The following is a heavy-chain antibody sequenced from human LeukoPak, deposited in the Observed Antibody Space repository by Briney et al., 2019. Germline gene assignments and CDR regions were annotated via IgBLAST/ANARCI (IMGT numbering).Heavy chain of an antibody. Sequence: PGGSLRLSCAASGFTFSNYGMHWVRQAPGKGLEWVAVISHDGITKYYAASVRGRFTISTDNSKNTMYMQMNSLRAEDTAVYYCAREPVPGVPNYFDYWGQGTLVTVSS. D-gene: IGHD3-3*01. V-gene: IGHV3-30*03. J-gene: IGHJ4*02. CDR2: ISHDGITK. CDR3: AREPVPGVPNYFDY. CDR1: GFTFSNYG.